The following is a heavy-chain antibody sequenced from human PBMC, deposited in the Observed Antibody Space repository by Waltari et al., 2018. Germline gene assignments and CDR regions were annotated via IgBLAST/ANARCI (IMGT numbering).Heavy chain of an antibody. Sequence: EVQLVESGGGLVQPGGSLRLSCAASGFTFSSYEMNWVRQAPGKGLEWVSYISSSGSTIYYADSVKGRFTISRDNAKNSLYLQMNSLRAEDTAVYYCARDSPSKAKGVWFDPWGQGTLVTVSS. CDR1: GFTFSSYE. CDR2: ISSSGSTI. CDR3: ARDSPSKAKGVWFDP. D-gene: IGHD3-10*01. J-gene: IGHJ5*02. V-gene: IGHV3-48*03.